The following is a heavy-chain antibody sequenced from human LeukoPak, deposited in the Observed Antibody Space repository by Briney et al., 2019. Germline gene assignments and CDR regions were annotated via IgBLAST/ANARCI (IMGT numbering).Heavy chain of an antibody. V-gene: IGHV3-74*01. Sequence: GGSLRLSCAASGFTFSSCWMHWVRQAPGKGLVWVSRINSDGTGTSYADSVKGRFTISRDNAKNTVYLQMKSLRAEDTAVYYCARIVATGDGYWGQGTLVTVSS. CDR3: ARIVATGDGY. CDR2: INSDGTGT. D-gene: IGHD5-12*01. CDR1: GFTFSSCW. J-gene: IGHJ4*02.